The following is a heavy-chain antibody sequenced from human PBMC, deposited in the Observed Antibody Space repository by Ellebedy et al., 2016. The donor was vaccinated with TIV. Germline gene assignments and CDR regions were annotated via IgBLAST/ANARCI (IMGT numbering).Heavy chain of an antibody. CDR1: GYTFTSYG. J-gene: IGHJ6*02. Sequence: ASVKVSCKASGYTFTSYGISWVRQAPGQGLEWMGWISAYNGNTNYAQKLQGRVTMTTDTSTSTAYMELRSLRSDDTAVYYCATRERPYYYYGMDVWGQGTTVTVSS. D-gene: IGHD1-1*01. V-gene: IGHV1-18*04. CDR2: ISAYNGNT. CDR3: ATRERPYYYYGMDV.